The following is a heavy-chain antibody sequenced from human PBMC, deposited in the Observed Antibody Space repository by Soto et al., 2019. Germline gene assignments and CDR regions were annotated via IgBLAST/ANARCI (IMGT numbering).Heavy chain of an antibody. CDR3: ARYYYDSRGYYYFDY. J-gene: IGHJ4*02. D-gene: IGHD3-22*01. Sequence: ASVKVSCKASGYTFTSYGISWVRQAPGQGLEWMGWISAYSGNTNYAQKLQGRVTMTTDTSTSTAYMELRSRRSDDTAVYYCARYYYDSRGYYYFDYWGQGTLVTVSS. CDR2: ISAYSGNT. V-gene: IGHV1-18*01. CDR1: GYTFTSYG.